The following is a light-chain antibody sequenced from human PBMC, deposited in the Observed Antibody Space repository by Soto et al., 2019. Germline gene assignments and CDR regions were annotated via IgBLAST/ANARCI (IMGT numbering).Light chain of an antibody. V-gene: IGKV3-20*01. CDR1: QSVSSSD. J-gene: IGKJ4*01. CDR3: EQYGSSPALT. CDR2: GAS. Sequence: IVLTQSQGTLSWPPAERATLSRRSRQSVSSSDLAWYQQNPGKSPRLLISGASSRTTGIPDRFSGSASGTDFSLTTSRLEPVDLAVYYCEQYGSSPALTFGGGTKVEIK.